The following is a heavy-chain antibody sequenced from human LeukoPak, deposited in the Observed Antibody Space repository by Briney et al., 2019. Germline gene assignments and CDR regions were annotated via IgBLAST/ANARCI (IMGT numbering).Heavy chain of an antibody. CDR2: MNPNSGNT. J-gene: IGHJ6*03. CDR3: ARGLLAHYYYYMDV. V-gene: IGHV1-8*01. CDR1: GYTFTSYD. Sequence: GASVKVSCKASGYTFTSYDINWVRQATGQGLEWIGWMNPNSGNTGYAQKFQGRVTMTRSTSISTAYMELSSLRSEDTAVYYCARGLLAHYYYYMDVWGKGTTVTVSS.